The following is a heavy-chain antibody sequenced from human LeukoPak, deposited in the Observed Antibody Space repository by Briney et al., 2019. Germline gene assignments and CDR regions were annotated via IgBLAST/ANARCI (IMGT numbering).Heavy chain of an antibody. Sequence: GGSLRLSCAASGFTFSSYAMSWVRQAPGKGLEWVANIKQDGSEKYDVDSVKGRFTISRDNAKNSLYLQMNSLRAEDTAVYYCAKDLDSSGWYHRFDYWGQGTLVTVSS. CDR2: IKQDGSEK. D-gene: IGHD6-19*01. J-gene: IGHJ4*02. V-gene: IGHV3-7*03. CDR1: GFTFSSYA. CDR3: AKDLDSSGWYHRFDY.